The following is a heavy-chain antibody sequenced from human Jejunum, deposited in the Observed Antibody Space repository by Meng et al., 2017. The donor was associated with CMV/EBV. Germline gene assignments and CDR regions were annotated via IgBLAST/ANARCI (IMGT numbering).Heavy chain of an antibody. CDR2: VYWDDEK. CDR3: AHLEFLTSSCFDF. V-gene: IGHV2-5*02. CDR1: GFSLSASGAG. J-gene: IGHJ4*02. D-gene: IGHD2/OR15-2a*01. Sequence: FSGFSLSASGAGVGWIRQPPGKALEWLALVYWDDEKRYRPSLKDRLTIAKDASKNQVVLTLADIDLADTATYFCAHLEFLTSSCFDFWGPGTLVTVSS.